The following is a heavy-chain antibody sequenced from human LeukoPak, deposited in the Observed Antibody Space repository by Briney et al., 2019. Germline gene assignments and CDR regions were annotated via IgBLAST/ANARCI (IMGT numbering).Heavy chain of an antibody. Sequence: PSETLSLTCTVSGGSISSYYWSWIRQPPGKGLEWIGYIYYSGSTNYNPSLKSRVTISVDTSKNQFSLKLSSVTAADTAVYYCAAMGQQLFFSFAYWGQGTLVTVSS. D-gene: IGHD6-13*01. CDR1: GGSISSYY. CDR3: AAMGQQLFFSFAY. J-gene: IGHJ4*02. CDR2: IYYSGST. V-gene: IGHV4-59*01.